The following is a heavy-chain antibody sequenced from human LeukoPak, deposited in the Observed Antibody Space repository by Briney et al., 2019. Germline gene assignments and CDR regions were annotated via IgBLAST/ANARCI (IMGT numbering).Heavy chain of an antibody. CDR1: GYSITSGYY. CDR2: IYYSGST. Sequence: SQTLSLTCTVSGYSITSGYYWGWIRQPPGKGLEWIGSIYYSGSTYYSPSLKSRVTISVDTSENQFSLKLNSVTAADTAVYYCARDRGSYRFDYWGQGTLVTVSS. D-gene: IGHD1-26*01. V-gene: IGHV4-38-2*02. CDR3: ARDRGSYRFDY. J-gene: IGHJ4*02.